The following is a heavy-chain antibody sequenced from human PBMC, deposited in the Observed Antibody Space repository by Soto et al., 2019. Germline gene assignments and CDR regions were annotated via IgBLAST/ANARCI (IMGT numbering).Heavy chain of an antibody. J-gene: IGHJ6*02. V-gene: IGHV1-69*12. CDR1: GGTFSSYA. Sequence: QVQLVQSGAEVKKPGSSVKVSCKASGGTFSSYAINWVRQAPGQGLEWMGGIIPIFATADYAQKFQGRVTITADESTSTANMGLSSLRSEDTAVYYCAQCLLGVNYYHGMDVWGQGTTVTVSS. CDR2: IIPIFATA. CDR3: AQCLLGVNYYHGMDV. D-gene: IGHD3-16*01.